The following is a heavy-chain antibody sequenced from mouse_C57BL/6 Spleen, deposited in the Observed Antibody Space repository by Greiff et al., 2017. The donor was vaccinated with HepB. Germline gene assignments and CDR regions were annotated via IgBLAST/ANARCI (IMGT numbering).Heavy chain of an antibody. CDR3: ARGEAY. Sequence: QVQLKQPGAELVMPGASVKLSCKASGYTFTSYWMHWVKQRPGQGLEWIGEIDPSDSYTNYNQKFKGKSTLTVDKSSSTAYMQLSSLTSEDSAVYYCARGEAYWGQGTLVTVSA. CDR1: GYTFTSYW. CDR2: IDPSDSYT. J-gene: IGHJ3*01. V-gene: IGHV1-69*01.